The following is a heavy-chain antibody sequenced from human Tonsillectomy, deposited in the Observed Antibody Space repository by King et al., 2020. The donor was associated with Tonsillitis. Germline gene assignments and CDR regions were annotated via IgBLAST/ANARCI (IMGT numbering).Heavy chain of an antibody. CDR1: GYSISIGYY. CDR3: ARGPGDVVVGFYFDD. CDR2: IHQSGST. V-gene: IGHV4-38-2*02. J-gene: IGHJ4*02. D-gene: IGHD2-15*01. Sequence: QLQESGPGLVKPSETLSLTCTVSGYSISIGYYCGWIRQPPGKGLEWIGHIHQSGSTYYNPSLKSRVTISVDTSKNQFSLILSSVTAADTAVYYCARGPGDVVVGFYFDDWGQGTLVTVSS.